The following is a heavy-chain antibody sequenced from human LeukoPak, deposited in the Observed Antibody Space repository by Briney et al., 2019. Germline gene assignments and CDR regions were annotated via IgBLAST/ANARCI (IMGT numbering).Heavy chain of an antibody. CDR3: ARPRVRPTTNWFDT. Sequence: SETLSLTCAVYGGSFSRYYWTWIRQPPGKGLEWIGEIDHTGSTNYNPSLKTRVTISVDTSNKHFSLRLNSVTAADTAVYYCARPRVRPTTNWFDTWGQGTLVTVSS. D-gene: IGHD1-26*01. J-gene: IGHJ5*02. CDR1: GGSFSRYY. V-gene: IGHV4-34*01. CDR2: IDHTGST.